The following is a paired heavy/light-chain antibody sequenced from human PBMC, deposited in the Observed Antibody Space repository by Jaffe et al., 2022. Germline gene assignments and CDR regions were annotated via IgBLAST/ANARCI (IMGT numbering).Heavy chain of an antibody. J-gene: IGHJ4*02. D-gene: IGHD3-10*01. CDR1: GFTFSTSE. Sequence: EVQLVESGGGLVQPGGSLRLSCAASGFTFSTSEMNWVRQAPGKGLEWLSYISDTGTTMQYADSVKGRLTVSRDNAKNSLYLQMNSLRAEDTAVYYCATDISRPGVYFDYWGQGTLVTVSS. V-gene: IGHV3-48*03. CDR3: ATDISRPGVYFDY. CDR2: ISDTGTTM.
Light chain of an antibody. J-gene: IGKJ5*01. Sequence: EIVLTQSPATLSLSPGERATLSCRASQSVSFYFAWYQQKPGQAPRLLIYDSSKRAIGIPARFSGSGSGTDFTLTISSLEPEDFAVYYCQQRLNWPITFGQGTRLEIK. CDR2: DSS. V-gene: IGKV3-11*01. CDR1: QSVSFY. CDR3: QQRLNWPIT.